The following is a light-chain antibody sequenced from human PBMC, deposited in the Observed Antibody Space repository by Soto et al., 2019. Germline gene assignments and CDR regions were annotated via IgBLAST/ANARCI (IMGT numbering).Light chain of an antibody. V-gene: IGKV1-5*01. J-gene: IGKJ4*01. Sequence: TITCLASQSINNWLAWYQQKPGKAPKFLIYDASNLESGVPSRFSGSASGTEFTLTISSLQPDDFATYYCQQYDNYPLTFGGGTMVDIK. CDR3: QQYDNYPLT. CDR1: QSINNW. CDR2: DAS.